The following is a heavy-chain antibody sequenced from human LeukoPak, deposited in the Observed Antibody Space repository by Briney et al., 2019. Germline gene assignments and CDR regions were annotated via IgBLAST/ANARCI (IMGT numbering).Heavy chain of an antibody. D-gene: IGHD3-3*01. Sequence: SETLSLTCTVSAGSISFYYWNWIRQPPGKGLEWIGYIYNSGRTNYNPSLESRVTISVDTSKKQFSLKLSSVTAADTAVYYCARAGYDFWSGPTFIDYWGHGTLVTVSS. CDR1: AGSISFYY. CDR3: ARAGYDFWSGPTFIDY. J-gene: IGHJ4*01. CDR2: IYNSGRT. V-gene: IGHV4-59*01.